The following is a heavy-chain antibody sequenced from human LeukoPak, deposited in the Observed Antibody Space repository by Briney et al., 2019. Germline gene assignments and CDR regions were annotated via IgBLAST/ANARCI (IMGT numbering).Heavy chain of an antibody. D-gene: IGHD3-9*01. V-gene: IGHV4-59*12. Sequence: PSETLSLTCTVSVGSISSYYWSWIRQPPGKGLEWIGYIYYSGSTNYNPSLKSRVTMSVDTSKNQFSLKLSSVTAADTAVYYCARELERPRYFDWLSAGDAFDIWGQGTMVTVSS. J-gene: IGHJ3*02. CDR3: ARELERPRYFDWLSAGDAFDI. CDR2: IYYSGST. CDR1: VGSISSYY.